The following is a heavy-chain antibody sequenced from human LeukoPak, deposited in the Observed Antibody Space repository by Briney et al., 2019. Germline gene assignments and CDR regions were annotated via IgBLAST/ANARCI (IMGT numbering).Heavy chain of an antibody. J-gene: IGHJ5*02. CDR3: ARDPFYYDFWSGYKQNWFDP. Sequence: SETLSLTCAVYGGSFSGYYWSWIRQPPGKGLEWIGEINHSGSTNYNPSLKSRVTISVDTSKNQFSLKLSSVTAADTAVYYCARDPFYYDFWSGYKQNWFDPWGQGTLVTVSS. V-gene: IGHV4-34*01. D-gene: IGHD3-3*01. CDR1: GGSFSGYY. CDR2: INHSGST.